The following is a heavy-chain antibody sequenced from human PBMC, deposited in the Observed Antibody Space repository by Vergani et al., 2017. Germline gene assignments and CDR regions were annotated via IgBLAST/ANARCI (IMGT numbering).Heavy chain of an antibody. V-gene: IGHV5-51*01. D-gene: IGHD4-23*01. CDR2: IFPGDSET. CDR1: GYSFSNYW. CDR3: ARHLLGWEIHDAFAF. J-gene: IGHJ3*01. Sequence: EVLLVQSGADVKKSGESLKISCKASGYSFSNYWIGWVRQMPGKGLEWIGIIFPGDSETKYNPSFQGQVIISADTSISTAYLQWSSLKASDTAIYYCARHLLGWEIHDAFAFWGQ.